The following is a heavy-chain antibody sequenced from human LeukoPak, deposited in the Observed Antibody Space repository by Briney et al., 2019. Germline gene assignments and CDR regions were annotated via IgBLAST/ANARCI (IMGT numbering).Heavy chain of an antibody. D-gene: IGHD2-2*02. Sequence: SETLSLTCAVSGFSISSGYYWGWIRPPPGTGLEWIGSIYHSGRTYYNPSLKSRVTISVDTSKKEFSLKLSPITAADTAVYYCARHTFGFDPWGQGTLVSVSS. V-gene: IGHV4-38-2*01. J-gene: IGHJ5*02. CDR2: IYHSGRT. CDR3: ARHTFGFDP. CDR1: GFSISSGYY.